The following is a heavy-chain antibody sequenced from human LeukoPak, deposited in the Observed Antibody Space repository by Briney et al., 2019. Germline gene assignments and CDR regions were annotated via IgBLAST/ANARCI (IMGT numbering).Heavy chain of an antibody. J-gene: IGHJ4*02. D-gene: IGHD4-17*01. Sequence: GGSLRLSCAASGFTVSSKYMSWVRQAPGKGLEWVSIIYPGGTTYYADSVKGRFTISRDNSKNTVYLQMNSLKADDAAVYYCARADDFGDYDCWGQGTLVTVSS. V-gene: IGHV3-53*01. CDR2: IYPGGTT. CDR3: ARADDFGDYDC. CDR1: GFTVSSKY.